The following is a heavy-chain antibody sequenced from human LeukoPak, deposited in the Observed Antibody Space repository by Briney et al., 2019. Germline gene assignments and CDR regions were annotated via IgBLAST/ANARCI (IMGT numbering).Heavy chain of an antibody. CDR1: EFTFSSYW. D-gene: IGHD6-19*01. CDR3: ARDGGWYRDY. J-gene: IGHJ4*02. CDR2: IKQDGSER. V-gene: IGHV3-7*01. Sequence: GGSLRLSCAASEFTFSSYWMSWVRQAPGKGLEWVANIKQDGSERNYVDSVRGRFTISRDNAKNSLYLQMNSLRAEDTAVYYCARDGGWYRDYWGQGTLVTVSS.